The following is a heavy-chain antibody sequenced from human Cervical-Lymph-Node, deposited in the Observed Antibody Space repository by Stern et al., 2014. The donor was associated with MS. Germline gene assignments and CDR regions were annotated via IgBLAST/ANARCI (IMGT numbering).Heavy chain of an antibody. CDR1: GYTFTSYW. Sequence: VQLVQSGPEVKRPGESLKISCQASGYTFTSYWIGWVRQMPGKGLEWIAIIFPGGSDIRYSPPFKGQVPISADKSSSPAFLQWNNLKASDTAIYYCARQRYFDYWGQGTLVTVSS. J-gene: IGHJ4*02. CDR2: IFPGGSDI. V-gene: IGHV5-51*01. CDR3: ARQRYFDY.